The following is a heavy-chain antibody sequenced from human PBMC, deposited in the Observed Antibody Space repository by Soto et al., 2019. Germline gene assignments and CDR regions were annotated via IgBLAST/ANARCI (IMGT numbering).Heavy chain of an antibody. Sequence: SVKVSCKTSAGTFSSYAISWVRQAPGQGLEWMGGIIPIFGTANYAQKFQGRVTITADESTSTAYMELSSLRSEDTAVYYCARDEFAEYFQHWGQGTLVTVSS. J-gene: IGHJ1*01. V-gene: IGHV1-69*13. D-gene: IGHD3-10*01. CDR1: AGTFSSYA. CDR2: IIPIFGTA. CDR3: ARDEFAEYFQH.